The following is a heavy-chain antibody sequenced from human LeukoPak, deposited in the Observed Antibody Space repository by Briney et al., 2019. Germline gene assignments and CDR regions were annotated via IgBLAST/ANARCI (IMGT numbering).Heavy chain of an antibody. CDR2: IYTSGST. Sequence: PSETLSLTXTVSGGSIGSYYWSWIRQPAGKGLEWIGRIYTSGSTNYNPSLKSRVTMSVDTSKNQFSLKLSSVTAADTAVYYCARISTVTTSRAYYYYYYMDVWGKGTTVTVSS. CDR3: ARISTVTTSRAYYYYYYMDV. J-gene: IGHJ6*03. V-gene: IGHV4-4*07. CDR1: GGSIGSYY. D-gene: IGHD4-17*01.